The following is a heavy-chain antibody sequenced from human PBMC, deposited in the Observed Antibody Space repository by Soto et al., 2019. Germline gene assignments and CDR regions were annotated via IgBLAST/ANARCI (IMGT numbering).Heavy chain of an antibody. V-gene: IGHV1-18*01. Sequence: QVQLVQSGAEVKKPGASVKVSCKASGYTFTSYGISWVRQAPGQGLEWMGWISAYNGNTNYAQKLKGRFTMTTDTSTSTDNLELRSLRSVDTAVYYCEGDLAVGLVDYWGQGTLVTVSS. CDR3: EGDLAVGLVDY. J-gene: IGHJ4*02. CDR1: GYTFTSYG. CDR2: ISAYNGNT. D-gene: IGHD6-19*01.